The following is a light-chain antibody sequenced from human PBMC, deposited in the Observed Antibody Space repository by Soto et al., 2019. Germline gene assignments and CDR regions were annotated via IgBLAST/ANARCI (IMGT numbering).Light chain of an antibody. CDR1: NIGSKS. CDR2: YDS. V-gene: IGLV3-21*01. J-gene: IGLJ2*01. Sequence: SYELTQPPSVSVAPGKTAKITCGGKNIGSKSVHWYQQKPGQAPVMVMYYDSDRPSVIPERFSGSNSGNTATLTINRVEAGDEADYYCQVWESSNDHQLLGGGTKLTVL. CDR3: QVWESSNDHQL.